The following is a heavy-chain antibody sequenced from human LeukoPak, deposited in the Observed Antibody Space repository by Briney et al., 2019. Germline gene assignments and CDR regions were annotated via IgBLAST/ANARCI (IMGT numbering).Heavy chain of an antibody. V-gene: IGHV3-48*03. D-gene: IGHD2-15*01. Sequence: PGGSLRLSCVASGFTFSSYEMNWVRQAPGKGLEWVSYISSSGSTKYYADSVKGRFTISRDNAKNSLYLQMNSLRAEDTAVYYCARKDYGGCAYYYYGLDVWGKGTTVTVSS. CDR2: ISSSGSTK. J-gene: IGHJ6*04. CDR1: GFTFSSYE. CDR3: ARKDYGGCAYYYYGLDV.